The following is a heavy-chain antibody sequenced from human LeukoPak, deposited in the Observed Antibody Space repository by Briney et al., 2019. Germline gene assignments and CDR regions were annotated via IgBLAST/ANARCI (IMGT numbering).Heavy chain of an antibody. Sequence: ASVKVSCKASGYTFTGYYMHWVRQAPGQRLEWMGWINPNSGGTNYAQKFQGRVTMTRDTSISTAYMELSRLRSDDTAVYYCATTTVAGFSEYFQHWGQGTLVTVSS. J-gene: IGHJ1*01. CDR3: ATTTVAGFSEYFQH. D-gene: IGHD6-19*01. V-gene: IGHV1-2*02. CDR2: INPNSGGT. CDR1: GYTFTGYY.